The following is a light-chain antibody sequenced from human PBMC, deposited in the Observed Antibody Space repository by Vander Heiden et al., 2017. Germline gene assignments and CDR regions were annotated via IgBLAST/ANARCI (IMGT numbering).Light chain of an antibody. CDR3: LRYFGQPKSWV. CDR1: TGAVTNGHY. Sequence: QTVVTQEPSLNVSPGGTVTLTCASSTGAVTNGHYSNWFQQKLVQAPSPLMYSTTSNHCWTPARCSGSLLGGKAALTLSGVQPEDEADYYCLRYFGQPKSWVFGGGTKLTVL. J-gene: IGLJ3*02. CDR2: STT. V-gene: IGLV7-43*01.